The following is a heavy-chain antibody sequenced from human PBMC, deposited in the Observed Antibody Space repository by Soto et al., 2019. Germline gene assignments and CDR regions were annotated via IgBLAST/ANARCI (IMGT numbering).Heavy chain of an antibody. J-gene: IGHJ4*02. V-gene: IGHV4-4*02. CDR1: GGSISSSNW. CDR2: IYHSGST. CDR3: ASQPRCSGGSCYYFDY. D-gene: IGHD2-15*01. Sequence: SETLSLTCAVSGGSISSSNWWSWVRQPPGKGLEWIGEIYHSGSTNYNPSLKSRVTISVDKSKNQFSLKLSSVTAADTAVYYCASQPRCSGGSCYYFDYWGQGTLVTVSS.